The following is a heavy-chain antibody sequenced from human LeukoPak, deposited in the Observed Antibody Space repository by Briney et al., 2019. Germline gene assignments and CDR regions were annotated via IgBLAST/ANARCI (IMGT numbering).Heavy chain of an antibody. CDR3: AKDRATYYYGSGSYPL. CDR2: ISGSGINT. Sequence: GGSLRLSCAASGFTFSSYAMSWVRQAPGKGLEWVSAISGSGINTYYADSVKGRFTISRDNSKNTLYLQMNSLRAEDTAVYYCAKDRATYYYGSGSYPLWGQGTLVTVSS. D-gene: IGHD3-10*01. J-gene: IGHJ4*02. CDR1: GFTFSSYA. V-gene: IGHV3-23*01.